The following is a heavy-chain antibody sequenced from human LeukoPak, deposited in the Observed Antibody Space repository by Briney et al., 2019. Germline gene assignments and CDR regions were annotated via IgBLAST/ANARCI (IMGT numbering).Heavy chain of an antibody. CDR3: AKVAVAGTNWFDP. D-gene: IGHD6-19*01. V-gene: IGHV3-23*01. CDR1: GFTFSSYA. Sequence: RSGGSLRLSCAASGFTFSSYAMSWVRQAPGKGLEWVSAISGRGGSTYYADSVKGRFTISRDNSKNTLYLQMNSLRAEDTAVYYCAKVAVAGTNWFDPWGQGTLVTVSS. J-gene: IGHJ5*02. CDR2: ISGRGGST.